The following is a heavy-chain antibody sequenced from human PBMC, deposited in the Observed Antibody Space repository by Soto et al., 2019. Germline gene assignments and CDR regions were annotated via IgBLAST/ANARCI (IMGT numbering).Heavy chain of an antibody. CDR3: ARGIVVVTAIWFDP. Sequence: ASVKVSCKASGYTFTSYAMHWVRQAPGQRLEWMGWINAGNGNTKYSQKFQGRVTITRDTSASTAYMELSSLRSEDTAVYYCARGIVVVTAIWFDPWGQGTLVTVSS. CDR1: GYTFTSYA. D-gene: IGHD2-21*02. V-gene: IGHV1-3*01. J-gene: IGHJ5*02. CDR2: INAGNGNT.